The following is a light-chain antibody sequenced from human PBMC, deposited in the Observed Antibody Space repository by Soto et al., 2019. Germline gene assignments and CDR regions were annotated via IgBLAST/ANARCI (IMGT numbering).Light chain of an antibody. J-gene: IGLJ2*01. Sequence: QSVLTQPPSASGTPGQRVTISCSGSSSNIGSNTVNWYQQLPGTAPKLLIYSNNQRPSGVPDRFSGSKSGTSASLAISGLQSEEEADYYCAPWDDSLNGLVFGGGTKLTVL. CDR2: SNN. CDR3: APWDDSLNGLV. V-gene: IGLV1-44*01. CDR1: SSNIGSNT.